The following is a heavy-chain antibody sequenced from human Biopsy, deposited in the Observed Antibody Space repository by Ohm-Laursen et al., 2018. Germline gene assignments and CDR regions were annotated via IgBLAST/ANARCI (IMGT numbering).Heavy chain of an antibody. CDR2: IVPILGHL. CDR1: GGPSSNYA. Sequence: ASVKVSCNASGGPSSNYAFSWVRQAPGQGLEWLGRIVPILGHLNYAQRFQGRVSITADKSTTYVYMELSRLTSGDTAVYYCAADADGYYTEFDYWGPGTLVTVSS. J-gene: IGHJ4*02. CDR3: AADADGYYTEFDY. V-gene: IGHV1-69*04. D-gene: IGHD3-3*01.